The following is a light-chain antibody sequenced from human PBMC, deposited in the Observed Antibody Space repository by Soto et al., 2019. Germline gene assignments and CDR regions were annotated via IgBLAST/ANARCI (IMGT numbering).Light chain of an antibody. Sequence: DIVMTQSPLSLPVTPGEPASISCRSSQSLLHSNGYNYLDWYLQKPGQSPQLLIYLGSNRDSGVPDRFSGRGSGTDFTLKISRVEAEDVGVYYCMQALQTPFTFGPGTKVYIK. V-gene: IGKV2-28*01. CDR3: MQALQTPFT. CDR1: QSLLHSNGYNY. CDR2: LGS. J-gene: IGKJ3*01.